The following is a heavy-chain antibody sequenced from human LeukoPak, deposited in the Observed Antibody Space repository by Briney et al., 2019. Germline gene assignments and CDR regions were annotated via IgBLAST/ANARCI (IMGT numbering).Heavy chain of an antibody. Sequence: SETLSLTCTVSGGSISSYYWSWLRQPPGKGLEWIGYIYYSGSTNYNPSLKSRVTISVDTSKNQFSLKLSSVTAADTAVYYCARLVAAAGAWDYGMDVWGQGTTVTVSS. D-gene: IGHD6-13*01. CDR3: ARLVAAAGAWDYGMDV. V-gene: IGHV4-59*08. CDR2: IYYSGST. CDR1: GGSISSYY. J-gene: IGHJ6*02.